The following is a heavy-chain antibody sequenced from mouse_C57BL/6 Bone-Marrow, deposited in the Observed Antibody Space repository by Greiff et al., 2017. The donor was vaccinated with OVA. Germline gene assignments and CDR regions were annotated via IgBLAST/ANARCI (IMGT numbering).Heavy chain of an antibody. CDR2: IDPETGGT. J-gene: IGHJ4*01. D-gene: IGHD2-5*01. Sequence: QVQLQQSGAELVRPGASVTLSCKASGYTFTDYEMHWVKQTPVHGLEWIGAIDPETGGTAYNPKFKGKAILTADKSSSTAYMVLRSLTSEDSAVYYVTRGYSNYYAMDYWGQGTSVTVSS. CDR3: TRGYSNYYAMDY. CDR1: GYTFTDYE. V-gene: IGHV1-15*01.